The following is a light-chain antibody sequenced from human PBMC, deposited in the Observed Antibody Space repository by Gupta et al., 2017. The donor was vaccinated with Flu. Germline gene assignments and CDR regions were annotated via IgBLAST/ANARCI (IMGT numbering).Light chain of an antibody. Sequence: SSNIGACYDVQWYQQLSGTAPKLFIFRNSNRPSGVPDRFSGSKSGSSAFLAITGLQTEDEADYYCQSYDSSLSSYVFGSGTKVTVL. V-gene: IGLV1-40*01. CDR1: SSNIGACYD. CDR2: RNS. CDR3: QSYDSSLSSYV. J-gene: IGLJ1*01.